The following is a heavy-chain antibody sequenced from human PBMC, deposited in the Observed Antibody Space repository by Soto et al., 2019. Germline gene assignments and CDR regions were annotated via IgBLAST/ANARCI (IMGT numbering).Heavy chain of an antibody. D-gene: IGHD6-6*01. V-gene: IGHV5-10-1*01. Sequence: GESLKISCKTSGYTFTSYWISWVRQVPGKGLEWLGRIHPLDSSVDYSPSFQGHVTISADNSISTAYLQWGSLKASDTAMYYCARRRGIAARLEAFDIWGQGTMVTVSS. CDR1: GYTFTSYW. CDR2: IHPLDSSV. CDR3: ARRRGIAARLEAFDI. J-gene: IGHJ3*02.